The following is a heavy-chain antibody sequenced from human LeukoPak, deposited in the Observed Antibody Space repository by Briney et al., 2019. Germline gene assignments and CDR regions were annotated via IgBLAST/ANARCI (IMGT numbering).Heavy chain of an antibody. CDR3: ARDLEAYGWFDP. CDR2: IIPIFGIA. J-gene: IGHJ5*02. CDR1: GGTFSSYA. V-gene: IGHV1-69*04. D-gene: IGHD2-21*01. Sequence: ASVKVSCKASGGTFSSYAISWVRQAPGQGLEWMGRIIPIFGIANYAQKFQGRVTITADKSTCTAYMELSSLRSEDTAVYYCARDLEAYGWFDPWGQGTLVTVSS.